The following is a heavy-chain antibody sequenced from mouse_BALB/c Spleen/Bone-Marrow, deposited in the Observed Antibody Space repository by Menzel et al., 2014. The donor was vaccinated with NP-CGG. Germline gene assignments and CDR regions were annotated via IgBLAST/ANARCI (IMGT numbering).Heavy chain of an antibody. V-gene: IGHV1-80*01. CDR1: GYAFGSYW. J-gene: IGHJ3*01. CDR2: IYPGDGDT. CDR3: ARDDGFSY. D-gene: IGHD2-12*01. Sequence: QVQLQQPGAELVGPGSSVKISCKASGYAFGSYWMNWVKQRPGQGLEWIGQIYPGDGDTNYNGKFKGKATLTADKSSSTAYMRHSSLTSEDSAVYFCARDDGFSYGGQGTLVTVSA.